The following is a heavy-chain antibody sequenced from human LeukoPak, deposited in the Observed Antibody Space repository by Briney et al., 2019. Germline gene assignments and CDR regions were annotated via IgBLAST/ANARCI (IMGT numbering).Heavy chain of an antibody. V-gene: IGHV3-23*01. J-gene: IGHJ5*02. Sequence: PGGSLRLSCAASGFTVSSNYMSWVRQAPGKGLEWVSVISGSGDVTYYADSVKGRFTIFRDNSNNMLYLQMNSLRVEDTAIYYCTKGLAEYVSGGYYKNRCLDPWGQGTLVTVSS. CDR2: ISGSGDVT. CDR3: TKGLAEYVSGGYYKNRCLDP. D-gene: IGHD3-10*01. CDR1: GFTVSSNY.